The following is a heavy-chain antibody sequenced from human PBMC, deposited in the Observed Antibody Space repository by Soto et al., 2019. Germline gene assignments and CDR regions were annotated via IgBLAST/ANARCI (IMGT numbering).Heavy chain of an antibody. D-gene: IGHD1-1*01. CDR3: ARRYGYSFDY. V-gene: IGHV4-59*08. CDR2: IYYSGST. CDR1: GGSISSYY. J-gene: IGHJ4*02. Sequence: SETLSLTCTASGGSISSYYGSWIRQPPGKGLEWIGYIYYSGSTNYNPSLKSRVTISVDTSKNQFSLKLSSVTAADTAVYYCARRYGYSFDYWGQGTLVTVSS.